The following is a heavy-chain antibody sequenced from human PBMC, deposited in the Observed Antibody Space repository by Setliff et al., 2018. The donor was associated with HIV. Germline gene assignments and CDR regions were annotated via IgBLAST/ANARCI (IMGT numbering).Heavy chain of an antibody. CDR3: AREGLWFGDRGYFMDV. J-gene: IGHJ6*03. D-gene: IGHD3-10*01. CDR1: GYNFTNYG. Sequence: GASVKVSCKASGYNFTNYGIGWVRQAPGQGLEYLGWIGTYSGNTDYAQSVQGRVTMTTDTSTSTVYMELGSLISDDTAVYYCAREGLWFGDRGYFMDVWGKGTAVTVSS. CDR2: IGTYSGNT. V-gene: IGHV1-18*01.